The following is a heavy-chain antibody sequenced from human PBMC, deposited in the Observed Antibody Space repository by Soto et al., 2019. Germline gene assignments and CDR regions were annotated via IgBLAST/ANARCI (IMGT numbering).Heavy chain of an antibody. V-gene: IGHV4-30-2*01. D-gene: IGHD2-2*01. CDR3: ATGRSEVVPGAMDT. CDR1: GGSISSGGYS. Sequence: SETLSLTCAVSGGSISSGGYSWSWIRQPPGKGLEWIGCIYHSGSTYYNPSLKSRVTISVDRSKNQFSLKLTSVTAADTAVYYCATGRSEVVPGAMDTWGRGTLVTVSS. J-gene: IGHJ5*02. CDR2: IYHSGST.